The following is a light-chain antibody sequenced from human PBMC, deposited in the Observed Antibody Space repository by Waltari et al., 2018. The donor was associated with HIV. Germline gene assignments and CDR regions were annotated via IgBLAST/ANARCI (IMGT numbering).Light chain of an antibody. Sequence: EIVMTQSPATLSLPPGESATLSFRASQSVDSDFAWYQQKPGQAPRLLIYDAASRAAGVPARFRGSGSGTDFTLAISSLQSGDFAVYYCQQYNNWPYTFGQGTKLEIK. CDR2: DAA. CDR3: QQYNNWPYT. CDR1: QSVDSD. V-gene: IGKV3-15*01. J-gene: IGKJ2*01.